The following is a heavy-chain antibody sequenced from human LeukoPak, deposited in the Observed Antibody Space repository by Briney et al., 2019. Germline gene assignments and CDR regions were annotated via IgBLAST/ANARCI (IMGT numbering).Heavy chain of an antibody. V-gene: IGHV3-33*06. J-gene: IGHJ4*02. Sequence: GGSLRLSCAASGFTFSSYAMHWVRQAPGKGLEWVAVIWYDGSNKYYADSVKGRFTISRDNSKNTLYLQVNSLRAEDTAVYYCAKGGGGGAAPGDDHWGQGTLVTVSS. CDR3: AKGGGGGAAPGDDH. CDR2: IWYDGSNK. D-gene: IGHD6-6*01. CDR1: GFTFSSYA.